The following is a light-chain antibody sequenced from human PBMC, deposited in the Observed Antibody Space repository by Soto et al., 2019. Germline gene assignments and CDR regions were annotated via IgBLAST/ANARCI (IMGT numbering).Light chain of an antibody. CDR2: AAS. V-gene: IGKV3-20*01. Sequence: EIVLTQSPGTLSLSPGERATLSCRASQNVRSPYLAWYQQKPGQAPRLLIYAASSRAAGIPDRFSGSGSGTDFTLTISRLEPEDFAVYHCQQYGNSAWTFGQGTKVEIK. CDR3: QQYGNSAWT. J-gene: IGKJ1*01. CDR1: QNVRSPY.